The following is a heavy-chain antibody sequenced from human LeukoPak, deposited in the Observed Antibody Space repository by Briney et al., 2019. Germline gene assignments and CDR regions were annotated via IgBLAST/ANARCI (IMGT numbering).Heavy chain of an antibody. V-gene: IGHV1-18*01. D-gene: IGHD3-22*01. CDR2: ISTYNGDT. Sequence: GASVKVSCKASGYTFTSYGISWVRQAPGQGLEWMGWISTYNGDTNYAQKLQGRVTMTTDTSTSTAYMELKSLRSDDPAVYYCARIFDSSGYYLGDWGQGTLVTVSS. J-gene: IGHJ4*02. CDR3: ARIFDSSGYYLGD. CDR1: GYTFTSYG.